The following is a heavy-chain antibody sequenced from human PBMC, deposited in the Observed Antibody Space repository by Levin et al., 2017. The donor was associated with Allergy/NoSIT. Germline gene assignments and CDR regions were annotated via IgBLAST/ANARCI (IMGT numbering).Heavy chain of an antibody. Sequence: KVSCKGSGYSFTSYWISWVRQMPGKGLEWMGRIDPSDSYTNYSPSFQGHVTISADKSISTAYLQWSSLKASDTAMYYCARLDSSGYYPLDYWGQGTLVTVSS. CDR2: IDPSDSYT. D-gene: IGHD3-22*01. J-gene: IGHJ4*02. CDR1: GYSFTSYW. V-gene: IGHV5-10-1*01. CDR3: ARLDSSGYYPLDY.